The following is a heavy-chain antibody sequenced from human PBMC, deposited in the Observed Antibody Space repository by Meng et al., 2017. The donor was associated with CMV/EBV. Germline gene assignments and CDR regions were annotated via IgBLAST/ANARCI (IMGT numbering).Heavy chain of an antibody. CDR2: ISYDGSNK. V-gene: IGHV3-30-3*01. CDR1: GLTFSSYA. CDR3: ARAPLKYCRSSSCYYY. Sequence: GLTFSSYAMHWVRQAPGKGLEWVAVISYDGSNKYYADSVKGRFTISRDNAKNTLYLQMNSLRAEDTAVYYCARAPLKYCRSSSCYYYWGQGTLVTVSS. J-gene: IGHJ4*02. D-gene: IGHD2-2*01.